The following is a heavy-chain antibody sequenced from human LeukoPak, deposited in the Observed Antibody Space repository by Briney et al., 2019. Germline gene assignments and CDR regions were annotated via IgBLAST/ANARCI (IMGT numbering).Heavy chain of an antibody. D-gene: IGHD6-13*01. CDR3: ARATTSSSRPYYFDY. J-gene: IGHJ4*02. CDR1: GFTFSSYA. V-gene: IGHV3-64*01. Sequence: SGGSLRLSCAASGFTFSSYAMDWVRQAPGKGLEYVSAISSNGGSTYYANSVKGRFTISRDNSKNTLYLQMGSLRAEDMAVYYCARATTSSSRPYYFDYSGQGTLVTVSS. CDR2: ISSNGGST.